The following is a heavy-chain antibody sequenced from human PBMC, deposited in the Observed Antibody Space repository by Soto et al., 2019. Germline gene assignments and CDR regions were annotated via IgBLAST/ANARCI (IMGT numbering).Heavy chain of an antibody. CDR1: GGSFSGYY. J-gene: IGHJ6*02. D-gene: IGHD3-10*01. Sequence: PSETLSLTCAVYGGSFSGYYWSWIRQPPGKGLEWIGEINHNGSTNYNPSLKSRVTISVDTSKNQFSLKLSSVTAADTAVYYCARTYYYGSGFLISPYYYYYGMDVWGQGTTVTVSS. V-gene: IGHV4-34*01. CDR2: INHNGST. CDR3: ARTYYYGSGFLISPYYYYYGMDV.